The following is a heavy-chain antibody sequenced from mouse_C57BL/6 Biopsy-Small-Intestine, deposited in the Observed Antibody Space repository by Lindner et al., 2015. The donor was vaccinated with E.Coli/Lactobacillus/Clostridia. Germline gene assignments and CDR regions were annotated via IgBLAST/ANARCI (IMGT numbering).Heavy chain of an antibody. D-gene: IGHD2-12*01. Sequence: SVKVSCKASGGTFNTFTISWVRQAPGQGLEWMGAIVPIFGTTHYARNFLDRVTISADKSTSTVYMELTSLTSEDTAMYYCARDPGYSVSWENFWGQGTLVTVSS. J-gene: IGHJ4*01. CDR3: ARDPGYSVSWENF. CDR2: IVPIFGTT. CDR1: GGTFNTFT. V-gene: IGHV1-81*01.